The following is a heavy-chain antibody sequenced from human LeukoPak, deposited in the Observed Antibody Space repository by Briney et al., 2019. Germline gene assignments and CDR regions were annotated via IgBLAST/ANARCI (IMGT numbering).Heavy chain of an antibody. V-gene: IGHV4-59*01. Sequence: SETLSLTCAVYGGSFSGYYWSWIRQPPGKGLEWIGYIYYSGSTNYNPSLKSRVTISVDTSKNQFSLKLSSVTAADTAVYYCARVSLSKKGAFDIWGQGTMVTVSS. CDR1: GGSFSGYY. J-gene: IGHJ3*02. CDR3: ARVSLSKKGAFDI. D-gene: IGHD2-2*01. CDR2: IYYSGST.